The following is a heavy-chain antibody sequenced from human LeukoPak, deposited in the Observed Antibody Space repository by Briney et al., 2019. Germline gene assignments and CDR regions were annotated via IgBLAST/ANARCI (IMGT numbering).Heavy chain of an antibody. CDR2: IRYDGSNK. D-gene: IGHD3-3*01. Sequence: PGGSLRLSCAASGFTFSSYGMHWVRQAPGKGLEWVAFIRYDGSNKYYADSVKGRFTISRDNSKNTLYPQMNSLRAEDTAEYYCAKKASYDFWSGYYSDYWGQGTLVTVSS. V-gene: IGHV3-30*02. CDR1: GFTFSSYG. J-gene: IGHJ4*02. CDR3: AKKASYDFWSGYYSDY.